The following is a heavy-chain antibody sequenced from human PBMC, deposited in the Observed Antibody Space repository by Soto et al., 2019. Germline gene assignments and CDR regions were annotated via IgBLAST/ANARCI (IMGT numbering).Heavy chain of an antibody. CDR2: ISGSGGST. J-gene: IGHJ4*02. CDR1: GFTFSSYA. D-gene: IGHD2-15*01. Sequence: PGGSLRLSCAASGFTFSSYAMSWVRQAPGKGLEWVSAISGSGGSTYYADSVKGRFTISRDNSKNTLYLQMNSLRAEDTAVYYCAKSRLIVVLVAATLLINAYFDYRGQGTLVTVSS. V-gene: IGHV3-23*01. CDR3: AKSRLIVVLVAATLLINAYFDY.